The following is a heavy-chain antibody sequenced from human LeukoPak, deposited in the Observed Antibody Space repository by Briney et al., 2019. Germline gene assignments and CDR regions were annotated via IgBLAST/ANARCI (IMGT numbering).Heavy chain of an antibody. CDR3: ARGQMTTVTFGHYYFDY. CDR1: GGSISSGGYY. J-gene: IGHJ4*02. Sequence: SQTLSFTCTVSGGSISSGGYYWSWIRQHPGKGLEWIGYIYYSGSTYYNPSLKSRVTISVDTSKNQFSLKLSSVTAADTAVYYCARGQMTTVTFGHYYFDYWGQGTLVTVSS. D-gene: IGHD4-17*01. CDR2: IYYSGST. V-gene: IGHV4-31*03.